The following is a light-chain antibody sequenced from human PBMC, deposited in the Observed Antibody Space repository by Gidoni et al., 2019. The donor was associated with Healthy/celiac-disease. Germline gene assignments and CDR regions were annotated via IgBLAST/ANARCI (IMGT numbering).Light chain of an antibody. CDR1: QVISSY. Sequence: IRMTQSPSSLSASTGDRFTITCRASQVISSYLDGYQQKPGKAPKLLLYAASTLQRGVPSRLSGSGAGTDFTLTISGLQPEDFPIYYCQQNYSYTWTCGQGTKVEIK. J-gene: IGKJ1*01. CDR3: QQNYSYTWT. V-gene: IGKV1-8*01. CDR2: AAS.